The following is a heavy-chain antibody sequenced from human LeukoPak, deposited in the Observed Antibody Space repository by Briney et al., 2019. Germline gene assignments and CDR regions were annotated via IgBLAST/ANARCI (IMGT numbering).Heavy chain of an antibody. CDR2: IIPIFGTA. J-gene: IGHJ3*02. V-gene: IGHV1-69*05. CDR1: GGTFSSYA. CDR3: ARGRITMIVPGAFDI. Sequence: SVKVSCKASGGTFSSYAISWVRQAPGQGLEWMGGIIPIFGTANYAQKFQGRVTITTDESTSTAYIELSSLRSEDTAVYYCARGRITMIVPGAFDIWGQGTMVTVSS. D-gene: IGHD3-22*01.